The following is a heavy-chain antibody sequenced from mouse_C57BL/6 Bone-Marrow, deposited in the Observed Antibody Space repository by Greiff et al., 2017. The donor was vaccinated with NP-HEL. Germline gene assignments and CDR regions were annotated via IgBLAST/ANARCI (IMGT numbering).Heavy chain of an antibody. D-gene: IGHD2-5*01. CDR1: GFNIKDYY. CDR2: IDPEDGET. Sequence: EVQLQQSGAELVKPGASVKLSCTASGFNIKDYYMHWVKQRTEQGLEWIGRIDPEDGETKYAPQFQGKATITADTSSNTAYLQRSSLTSEDTAVYYCARTIVTPRSAWFAYWGQGTLVTVSA. V-gene: IGHV14-2*01. CDR3: ARTIVTPRSAWFAY. J-gene: IGHJ3*01.